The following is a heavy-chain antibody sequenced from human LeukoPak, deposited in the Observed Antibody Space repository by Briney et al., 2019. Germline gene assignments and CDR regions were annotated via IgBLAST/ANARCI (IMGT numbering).Heavy chain of an antibody. V-gene: IGHV4-39*07. CDR1: GGSFSSSTYY. J-gene: IGHJ3*02. D-gene: IGHD1/OR15-1a*01. Sequence: SETLSLTCTVSGGSFSSSTYYWGWIRQPPGKGLEWIGEINHSGSTNYNPSLKSRVTISVDTSKNQFSLKLSSVTAADTAVYYCARFNKPGNAFDIWGQGTMVTVSS. CDR3: ARFNKPGNAFDI. CDR2: INHSGST.